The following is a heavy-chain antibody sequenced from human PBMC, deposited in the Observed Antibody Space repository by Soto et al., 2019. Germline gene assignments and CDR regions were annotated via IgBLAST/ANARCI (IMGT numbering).Heavy chain of an antibody. J-gene: IGHJ4*02. Sequence: PSETLSLTCTVSGGSISSYYWSWIRQPPWKGLEWIGYIYYSGSTNYNPSLKRRVTRSVDTSKNQFSLKLSSVTAADTAAYYCARSTSFGVGYFPFAYRGQRTLVTASS. CDR2: IYYSGST. CDR1: GGSISSYY. CDR3: ARSTSFGVGYFPFAY. D-gene: IGHD3-22*01. V-gene: IGHV4-59*01.